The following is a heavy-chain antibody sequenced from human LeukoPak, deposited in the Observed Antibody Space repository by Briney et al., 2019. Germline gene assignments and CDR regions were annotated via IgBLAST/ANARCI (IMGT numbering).Heavy chain of an antibody. CDR1: GFTFSSYE. J-gene: IGHJ4*02. V-gene: IGHV3-23*01. D-gene: IGHD6-13*01. Sequence: GGSLRLSCAASGFTFSSYEMNWVRQAPGKGPEWVSTFGRSGSDTYYSDSVKGRFTIFRDNSKNTLYLQMNSLRDEGTAVYYCAKGSLGSWYYFDYWGQGTLVTVSS. CDR2: FGRSGSDT. CDR3: AKGSLGSWYYFDY.